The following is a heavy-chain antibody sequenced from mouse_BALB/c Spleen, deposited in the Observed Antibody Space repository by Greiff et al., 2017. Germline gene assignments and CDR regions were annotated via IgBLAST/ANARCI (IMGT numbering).Heavy chain of an antibody. CDR3: AITTATSYWYFDV. V-gene: IGHV3-2*02. J-gene: IGHJ1*01. CDR1: GYSITSDYA. Sequence: EVQLQESGPGLVKPSQSLSLTCTVTGYSITSDYAWNWIRQFPGNKLEWMGYISYSGSTSYNPSLKSRISITRDTSKNQFFLQLNSVTTEDTATYYCAITTATSYWYFDVWGAGTTVTVSS. CDR2: ISYSGST. D-gene: IGHD1-2*01.